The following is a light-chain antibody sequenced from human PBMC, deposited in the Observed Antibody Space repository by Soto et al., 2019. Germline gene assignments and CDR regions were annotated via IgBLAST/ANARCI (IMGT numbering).Light chain of an antibody. J-gene: IGLJ1*01. CDR2: EVS. CDR1: SSNIGAGYD. CDR3: SSYTSTSTLYV. Sequence: QAVVTQPPSVSGAPGQRVTISCTGSSSNIGAGYDVHWYQQLPGKAPKLVISEVSNRPSGISGRFSGSKSGNAASLTISGLQAEDEATYYCSSYTSTSTLYVFGPGTKLTVL. V-gene: IGLV1-40*01.